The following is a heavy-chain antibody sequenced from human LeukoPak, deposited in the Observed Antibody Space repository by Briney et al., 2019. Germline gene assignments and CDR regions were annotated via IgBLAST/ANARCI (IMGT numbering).Heavy chain of an antibody. Sequence: GPSLKASSKASGYTFTGFYMNSVRQAPGQGLEWMGGINPTSGGTTYAQKFQGRVTMTRDTSISTVYVELSRLRSDDTAVYYCARDREGYYDILPGYYGVGDFDIWGQGTMVTVSS. CDR1: GYTFTGFY. V-gene: IGHV1-2*02. CDR2: INPTSGGT. D-gene: IGHD3-9*01. CDR3: ARDREGYYDILPGYYGVGDFDI. J-gene: IGHJ3*02.